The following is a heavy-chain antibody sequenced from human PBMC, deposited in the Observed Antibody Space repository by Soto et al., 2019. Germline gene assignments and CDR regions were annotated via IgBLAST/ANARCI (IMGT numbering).Heavy chain of an antibody. J-gene: IGHJ4*02. D-gene: IGHD5-12*01. CDR1: GFTFSSYA. CDR3: AKRIMATIGHFDS. CDR2: ISGIGHST. V-gene: IGHV3-23*01. Sequence: GGSLRLSCAASGFTFSSYAMSWVRQAPGKGLEWVSAISGIGHSTYYADSVKGRFTISRDNSKNTLYLQMNSLRAEDTAVYYGAKRIMATIGHFDSWGQGTLVTVSS.